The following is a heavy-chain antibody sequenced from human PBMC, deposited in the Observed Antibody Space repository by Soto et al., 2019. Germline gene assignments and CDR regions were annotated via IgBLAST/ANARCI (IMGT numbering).Heavy chain of an antibody. CDR1: GVSISSGAYY. CDR3: ARVGLRLGDYFDY. D-gene: IGHD1-26*01. J-gene: IGHJ4*02. Sequence: QVQLQESGPGLVKPSQTLSLTCTVSGVSISSGAYYWSWIRQHPGKGLEWIGYIYYSGNTYYNPSLKSRVTISVDTSKNQISLKLSSVTAADTAVYYCARVGLRLGDYFDYWGQGTLVSVSS. CDR2: IYYSGNT. V-gene: IGHV4-31*03.